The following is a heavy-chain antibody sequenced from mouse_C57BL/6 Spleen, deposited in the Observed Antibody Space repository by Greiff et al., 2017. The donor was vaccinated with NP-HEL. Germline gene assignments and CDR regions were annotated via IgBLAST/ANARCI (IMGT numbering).Heavy chain of an antibody. CDR1: GYTFTSYW. CDR2: IDPSDSYT. CDR3: ASYSNYWFAY. J-gene: IGHJ3*01. Sequence: QVQLQQPGAELVKPGASVKLSCKASGYTFTSYWMQWVKQRPGQGLEWIGEIDPSDSYTNYNQKFKGKATLTVDTSSSTAYMQLSSLTSEDSAVYYCASYSNYWFAYWGKGTLVSVSA. D-gene: IGHD2-5*01. V-gene: IGHV1-50*01.